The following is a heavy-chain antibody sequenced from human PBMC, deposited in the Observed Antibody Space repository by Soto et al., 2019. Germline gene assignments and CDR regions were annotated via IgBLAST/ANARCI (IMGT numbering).Heavy chain of an antibody. V-gene: IGHV1-46*01. Sequence: ASVKVSCKASGYTFTSYYMHWVRQAPGQGLEWMGIINPSGGSTSYAQKFQGRVTMTRDTSTSTVYMELSSLRSEDTAVYYCARDRAHCSGGSCYSVSYYYYYGMDVWGQGTTVTVS. CDR2: INPSGGST. CDR1: GYTFTSYY. CDR3: ARDRAHCSGGSCYSVSYYYYYGMDV. J-gene: IGHJ6*01. D-gene: IGHD2-15*01.